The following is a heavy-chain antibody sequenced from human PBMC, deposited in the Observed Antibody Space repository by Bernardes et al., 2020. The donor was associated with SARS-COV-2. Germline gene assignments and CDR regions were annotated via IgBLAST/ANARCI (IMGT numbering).Heavy chain of an antibody. J-gene: IGHJ5*02. V-gene: IGHV3-23*01. CDR2: ISGSGGST. Sequence: GGYLRLSCAASGFTFSSYAMSWVRQAPGKGLEWVSAISGSGGSTYYADSVKGRYTISRDNSKNTLYLQMNSLRAEDTAVYYCAKSPYDFWSGYQIRGLNWFDPWGQGTLVTVSS. D-gene: IGHD3-3*01. CDR1: GFTFSSYA. CDR3: AKSPYDFWSGYQIRGLNWFDP.